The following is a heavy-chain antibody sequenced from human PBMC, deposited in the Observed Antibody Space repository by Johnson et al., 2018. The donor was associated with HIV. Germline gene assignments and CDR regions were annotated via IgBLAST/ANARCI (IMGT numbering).Heavy chain of an antibody. D-gene: IGHD1-7*01. V-gene: IGHV3-23*04. CDR1: GFTFGDYA. J-gene: IGHJ3*02. CDR3: AKDQWYNWNYVSPDAFDI. CDR2: ISSSGSTI. Sequence: VQLVESGGGLVQPGRSLRLSCTASGFTFGDYAMSWVRQAPGKGLEWVGFISSSGSTIYYADSVKGRFTISRDNSKNTLYLQINSLRAEDTAVYYCAKDQWYNWNYVSPDAFDIWGQGTMVTVSS.